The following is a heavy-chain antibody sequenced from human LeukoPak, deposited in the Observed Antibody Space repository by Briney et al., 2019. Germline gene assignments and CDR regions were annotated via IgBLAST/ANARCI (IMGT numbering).Heavy chain of an antibody. CDR1: GYMFIGHY. J-gene: IGHJ6*02. D-gene: IGHD5-18*01. V-gene: IGHV1-2*02. CDR2: INPNSGGT. CDR3: ARRDSLYGMDV. Sequence: ASVKVSCKASGYMFIGHYIHWVRQAPGQGLEWMGWINPNSGGTHFPQKFQGRVTVTSDTANTTAYMEMSRLRSEDTAVYYCARRDSLYGMDVWGQGTTVTVSS.